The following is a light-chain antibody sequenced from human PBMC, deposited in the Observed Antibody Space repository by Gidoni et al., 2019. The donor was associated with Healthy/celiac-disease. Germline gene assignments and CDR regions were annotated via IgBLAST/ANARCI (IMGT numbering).Light chain of an antibody. CDR1: QSISGY. V-gene: IGKV1-39*01. CDR2: ATF. Sequence: DIQMTQSPSSLSASVGDRVTITCRASQSISGYLNWYQQKPGKAPKLLIFATFSLQSGVPSRFSGSGSGTDFTLTISSLQPEDFATYYCQQSYSTPWTFXQXTKVEIK. CDR3: QQSYSTPWT. J-gene: IGKJ1*01.